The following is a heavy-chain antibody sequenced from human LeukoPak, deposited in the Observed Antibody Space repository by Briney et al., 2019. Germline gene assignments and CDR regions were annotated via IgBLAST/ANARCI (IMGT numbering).Heavy chain of an antibody. CDR2: ISYDGRNK. CDR3: ARVGCYYGMDV. D-gene: IGHD6-19*01. J-gene: IGHJ6*02. CDR1: GFTFSSFG. Sequence: GGSLRLSCAASGFTFSSFGMHWVRQAPGKGLEWVAVISYDGRNKDFADSVKGRFTISRDNSKNTLYLQMNSLRAGDTAVYYCARVGCYYGMDVWGQGTTVTVSS. V-gene: IGHV3-30*03.